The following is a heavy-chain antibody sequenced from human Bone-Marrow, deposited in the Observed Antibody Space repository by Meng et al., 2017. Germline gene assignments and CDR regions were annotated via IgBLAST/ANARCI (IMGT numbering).Heavy chain of an antibody. J-gene: IGHJ6*02. CDR3: ARDYPLRNPTIFGPYYYYGIDV. D-gene: IGHD3-3*01. CDR2: THSGST. V-gene: IGHV4-34*01. Sequence: THSGSTTYNPSFKSRVTISVDTSKNQFSLKLSSVTAADTAVYYCARDYPLRNPTIFGPYYYYGIDVWGQGTTVTVSS.